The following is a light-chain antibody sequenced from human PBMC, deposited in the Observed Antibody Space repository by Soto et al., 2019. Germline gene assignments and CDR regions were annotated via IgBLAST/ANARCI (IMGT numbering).Light chain of an antibody. CDR2: DVS. CDR3: SSYTSSSTPVV. J-gene: IGLJ2*01. Sequence: QSALTQPASVSGSPGQSITISCTGTSSDVGGYNYVSWYQQHPGQATKLMIYDVSNRPSGVSNRFSGSKSGNTASLTISGLQAEDEADYYCSSYTSSSTPVVVGGGTKVTVL. CDR1: SSDVGGYNY. V-gene: IGLV2-14*01.